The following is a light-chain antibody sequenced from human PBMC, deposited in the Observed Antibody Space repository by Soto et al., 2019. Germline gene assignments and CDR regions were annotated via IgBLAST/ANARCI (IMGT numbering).Light chain of an antibody. CDR2: AVS. CDR3: QQSYSTPIT. Sequence: DIQMPQSPSSLSASVGDRVTITCRASQSISSYLNWYQQKPGKAPKFLIYAVSSLQSGVPSRFSGSGSGTDFTLTISSLQPEDFATYYCQQSYSTPITFGQGTRLEI. J-gene: IGKJ5*01. CDR1: QSISSY. V-gene: IGKV1-39*01.